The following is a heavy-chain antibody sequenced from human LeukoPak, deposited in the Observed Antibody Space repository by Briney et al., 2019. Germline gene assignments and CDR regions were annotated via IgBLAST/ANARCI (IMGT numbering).Heavy chain of an antibody. Sequence: SETLSLTCAVYGGSFSGYYWSWIRQPPGKGLEWIGEINHSGSTNYNPSLKSRVTISVDTSKNQFSLKLSSVTAADTAVYYCASGHYDILTGLGGLDYWGQGALVTVSS. CDR2: INHSGST. CDR3: ASGHYDILTGLGGLDY. CDR1: GGSFSGYY. V-gene: IGHV4-34*01. D-gene: IGHD3-9*01. J-gene: IGHJ4*02.